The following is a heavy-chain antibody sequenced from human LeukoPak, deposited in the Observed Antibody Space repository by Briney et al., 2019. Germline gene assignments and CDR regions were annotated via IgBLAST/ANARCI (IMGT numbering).Heavy chain of an antibody. CDR3: ARVWLWRSYPYYFDY. CDR2: INPNSGGT. D-gene: IGHD1-26*01. CDR1: GYTFTGYY. Sequence: GASVKVSCKASGYTFTGYYMHWVRQAPGQGLEWMGWINPNSGGTNYAQKFQGRVTMTRDMSTSTVYMELSSLRSEDTAVYYCARVWLWRSYPYYFDYWGQGTLVTVSS. V-gene: IGHV1-2*02. J-gene: IGHJ4*02.